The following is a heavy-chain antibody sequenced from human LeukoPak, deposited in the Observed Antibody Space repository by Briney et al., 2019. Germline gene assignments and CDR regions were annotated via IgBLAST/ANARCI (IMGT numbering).Heavy chain of an antibody. CDR1: GSTFSNAW. CDR3: TTDPIVGAQLDY. D-gene: IGHD1-26*01. Sequence: PGGSLRLSCAASGSTFSNAWMNWVRQAPGKGLEWVGRIKSKTDGGTTDYAAPVKGRFTISRDDSKNTLYLQMNSLKTEDTAVYYCTTDPIVGAQLDYWGQGTLVTVSS. J-gene: IGHJ4*02. CDR2: IKSKTDGGTT. V-gene: IGHV3-15*07.